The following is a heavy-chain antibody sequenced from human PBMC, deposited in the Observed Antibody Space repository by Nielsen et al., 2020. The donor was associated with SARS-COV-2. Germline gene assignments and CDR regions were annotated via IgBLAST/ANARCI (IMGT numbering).Heavy chain of an antibody. CDR1: GFTFSSYW. CDR3: AGIRDYYFDY. Sequence: GGSLRLSCAASGFTFSSYWMNWVRQAPGKGLEWVANIKQDGSEKYYGDSVKGRFTISRDNAKNSLYLQMNSLRAEDTAVYYCAGIRDYYFDYWGQGTLVTVSS. V-gene: IGHV3-7*01. CDR2: IKQDGSEK. J-gene: IGHJ4*02. D-gene: IGHD5-18*01.